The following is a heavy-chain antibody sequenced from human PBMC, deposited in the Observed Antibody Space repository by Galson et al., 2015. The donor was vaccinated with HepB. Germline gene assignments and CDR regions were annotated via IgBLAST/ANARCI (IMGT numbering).Heavy chain of an antibody. D-gene: IGHD6-19*01. V-gene: IGHV4-59*08. CDR1: GGSISSYY. CDR2: IYYSGST. J-gene: IGHJ4*02. Sequence: ETLSLTCTVSGGSISSYYWSWIRQPPGKGLEWIGYIYYSGSTNYNPSLKSRVTISVDTSKNQFSLKLSSVTAADTAVYYCARRHPALYSSAFDYWGQGTLVTVSS. CDR3: ARRHPALYSSAFDY.